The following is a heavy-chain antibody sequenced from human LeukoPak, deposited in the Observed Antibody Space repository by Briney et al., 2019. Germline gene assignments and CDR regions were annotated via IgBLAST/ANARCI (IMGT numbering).Heavy chain of an antibody. CDR2: IKSDGSIT. V-gene: IGHV3-74*01. J-gene: IGHJ3*02. CDR3: RIWFGNSAGFDM. D-gene: IGHD3-10*01. Sequence: GGSLRLSCAASGFTFSTYWMRWVRQVPGKGRGWVSRIKSDGSITTYADSVEGRFTISRDNAKNTVYLQMNSLRAEDTAMYYCRIWFGNSAGFDMWGQGTMVTVSS. CDR1: GFTFSTYW.